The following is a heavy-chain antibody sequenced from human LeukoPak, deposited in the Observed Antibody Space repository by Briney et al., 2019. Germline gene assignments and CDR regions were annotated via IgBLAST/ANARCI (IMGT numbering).Heavy chain of an antibody. CDR1: GGSFSGYY. CDR2: INRSGST. D-gene: IGHD6-13*01. CDR3: ARVRRSSSWYDWFDP. V-gene: IGHV4-34*01. Sequence: SETLSLTCAVYGGSFSGYYWSWIRQPPGKGLEWIGEINRSGSTNYNPSLKSRVTISVDTSKNQFSLKLSSVTAADTAVYYCARVRRSSSWYDWFDPWGQGTLVTVSS. J-gene: IGHJ5*02.